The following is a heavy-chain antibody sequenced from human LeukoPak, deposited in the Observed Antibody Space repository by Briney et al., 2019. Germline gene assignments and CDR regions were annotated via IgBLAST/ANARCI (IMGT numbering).Heavy chain of an antibody. D-gene: IGHD6-19*01. V-gene: IGHV6-1*01. CDR3: AAGTALRGFYYFDY. J-gene: IGHJ4*02. CDR1: GDSVSSNSAT. CDR2: TYYRSKWYN. Sequence: SQTLSLTCAISGDSVSSNSATWNWIRQSPSRGLEGLGRTYYRSKWYNDYAVSVKSRTTINPDTSKNQVSLQLNSVTPEDTAVYYCAAGTALRGFYYFDYWGQGTLVTVSS.